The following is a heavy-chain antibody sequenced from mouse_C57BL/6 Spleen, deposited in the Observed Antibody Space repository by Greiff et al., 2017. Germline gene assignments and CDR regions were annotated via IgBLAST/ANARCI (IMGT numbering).Heavy chain of an antibody. Sequence: QVQLQQSGAELVKPGASVKISCKASGYAFSSYWMNWVKQRPGKGLEWIGQIYPGDGDTNYNGKFKGKATLTADKSSSTAYMQRSSLTSEDSAVYFCARGYYGSSYGWYFDVWGTGTTVTVSS. J-gene: IGHJ1*03. CDR3: ARGYYGSSYGWYFDV. D-gene: IGHD1-1*01. CDR2: IYPGDGDT. V-gene: IGHV1-80*01. CDR1: GYAFSSYW.